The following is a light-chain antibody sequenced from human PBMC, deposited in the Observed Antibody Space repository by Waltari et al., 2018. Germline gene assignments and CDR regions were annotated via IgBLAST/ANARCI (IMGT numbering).Light chain of an antibody. V-gene: IGKV3-20*01. Sequence: EIVLTQSPGTLSSSPGERVTISCRASQSVTRTLAWYQQKPGQAPRLLIYDASTRATGIPDRFSGSGSGTDFSLTISRLEPEDFAVYYCQKYGTLPATFGQGTKVEIK. CDR2: DAS. CDR1: QSVTRT. CDR3: QKYGTLPAT. J-gene: IGKJ1*01.